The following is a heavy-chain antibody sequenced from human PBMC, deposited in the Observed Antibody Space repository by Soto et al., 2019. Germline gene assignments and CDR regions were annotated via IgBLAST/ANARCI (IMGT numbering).Heavy chain of an antibody. CDR1: DGSFSGYY. J-gene: IGHJ3*02. V-gene: IGHV4-34*01. Sequence: SETLSLTCAVYDGSFSGYYWSWIRQPPGKGLEWIGEINHSGSTNYNPSLKSRVTISVDTSKNQFSLKLSSVTAADTAVYYCARPRVAATRFAFDIWGQGTMVTVSS. D-gene: IGHD2-15*01. CDR2: INHSGST. CDR3: ARPRVAATRFAFDI.